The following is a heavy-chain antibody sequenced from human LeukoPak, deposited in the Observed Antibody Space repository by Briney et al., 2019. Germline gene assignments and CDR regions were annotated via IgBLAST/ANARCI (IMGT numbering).Heavy chain of an antibody. J-gene: IGHJ5*02. Sequence: GGSLRLSCAASGFTFNDYYMSWIRQAPGKGLEWLSYINIGGTNTHYADSVKGRFTISRDNAKKSLYLEMNNLRAEDTAVYYCATDGAGCDTWGQGVLVTVSS. CDR1: GFTFNDYY. V-gene: IGHV3-11*01. CDR3: ATDGAGCDT. CDR2: INIGGTNT.